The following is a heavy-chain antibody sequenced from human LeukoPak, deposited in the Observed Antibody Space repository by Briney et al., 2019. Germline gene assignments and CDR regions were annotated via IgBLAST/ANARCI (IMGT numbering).Heavy chain of an antibody. CDR3: AGVRYSYGADY. CDR1: GFTFSSHS. V-gene: IGHV3-21*01. D-gene: IGHD5-18*01. J-gene: IGHJ4*02. CDR2: ISSSSSYI. Sequence: GGSLRLSCVASGFTFSSHSMNWVRQAPGKGLEWVSSISSSSSYIYYADSVKGRFTISRDNAKNSLYLQMNSLRAEDTAVYYCAGVRYSYGADYWGQGTLVTVSS.